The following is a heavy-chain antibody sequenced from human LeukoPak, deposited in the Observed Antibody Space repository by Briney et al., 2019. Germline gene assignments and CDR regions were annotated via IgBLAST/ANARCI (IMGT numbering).Heavy chain of an antibody. D-gene: IGHD5-24*01. V-gene: IGHV3-7*01. Sequence: HPGGSLRLSCAASGFTFSSYWMSWVRQAPGKGLEWVANIKQDGSEKYYVDSVKGQFTISRDNAKNSLYLQMNSLRAEDTAVYYCARVEGVEMATINNYWGQGTLVTVSS. CDR3: ARVEGVEMATINNY. J-gene: IGHJ4*02. CDR1: GFTFSSYW. CDR2: IKQDGSEK.